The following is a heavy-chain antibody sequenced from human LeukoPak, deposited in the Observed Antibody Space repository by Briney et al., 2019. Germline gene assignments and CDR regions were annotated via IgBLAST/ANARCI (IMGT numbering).Heavy chain of an antibody. CDR2: ISAYNGNT. D-gene: IGHD2-15*01. CDR1: GYTFTSYG. J-gene: IGHJ4*02. V-gene: IGHV1-18*01. Sequence: GASVKVSCKASGYTFTSYGISWVRLAPGQGLEWMGWISAYNGNTNYAQKLQGRVTMTTDTSTSTAYMELRSLRSDDTAVYYCARDWYCSGGSCYLYYWGQGTLVTVSS. CDR3: ARDWYCSGGSCYLYY.